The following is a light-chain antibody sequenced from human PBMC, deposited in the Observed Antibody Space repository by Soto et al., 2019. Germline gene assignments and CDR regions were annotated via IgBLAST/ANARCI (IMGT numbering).Light chain of an antibody. CDR3: QQRGNWPFT. J-gene: IGKJ3*01. CDR2: NTY. Sequence: EIVLTQSPATLSLSPGERATLSCRASQSFSGTLAWYQQKPGQAPRLLIYNTYNRASSIPARFSGSGSGTDFTLTISSLEPEDFAVYYCQQRGNWPFTFGPGTKVDI. CDR1: QSFSGT. V-gene: IGKV3-11*01.